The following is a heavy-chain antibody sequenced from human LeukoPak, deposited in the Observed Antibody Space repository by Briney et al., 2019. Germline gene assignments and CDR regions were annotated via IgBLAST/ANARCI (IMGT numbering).Heavy chain of an antibody. CDR3: ARDPLGIVVVPAANGGYYYYGMDV. CDR1: GGTFSSYA. J-gene: IGHJ6*02. Sequence: SVKVSCKASGGTFSSYAISWVRQAPGQGLEWMGRIIPILGIANYAQKFEGRVTITADKSTSTAYMELSSLRSEDTAVYYCARDPLGIVVVPAANGGYYYYGMDVWGQGTTVTVSS. CDR2: IIPILGIA. V-gene: IGHV1-69*04. D-gene: IGHD2-2*01.